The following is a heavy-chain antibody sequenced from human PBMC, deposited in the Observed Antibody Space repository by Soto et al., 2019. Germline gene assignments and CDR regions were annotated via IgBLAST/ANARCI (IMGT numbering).Heavy chain of an antibody. J-gene: IGHJ4*02. Sequence: QVQLVESGGGVVQPGRSLRLSCAASGFTFSSYAMQWVRQAPGKGLEWVAVISYDGSNKYYADSVKGRFTISRDNSKNTLYLQMNSLRAEDTAVYYGARADYGAGSDPDYWGQGTLVTFSS. V-gene: IGHV3-30-3*01. CDR2: ISYDGSNK. D-gene: IGHD3-10*01. CDR1: GFTFSSYA. CDR3: ARADYGAGSDPDY.